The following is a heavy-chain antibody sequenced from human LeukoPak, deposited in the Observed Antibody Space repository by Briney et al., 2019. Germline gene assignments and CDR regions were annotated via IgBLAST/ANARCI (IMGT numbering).Heavy chain of an antibody. CDR2: ISGGGGRT. CDR1: GFTFCRYG. Sequence: GGTLRLSCAASGFTFCRYGMSWVRPAPGKGLEWVSDISGGGGRTYYADSVRGRFTISRDNAKNSLYLQMNSLRAEDTAVYSCARGADGVSSNSRGWFYPGGKETLVTVSS. J-gene: IGHJ5*02. V-gene: IGHV3-23*01. CDR3: ARGADGVSSNSRGWFYP. D-gene: IGHD2-15*01.